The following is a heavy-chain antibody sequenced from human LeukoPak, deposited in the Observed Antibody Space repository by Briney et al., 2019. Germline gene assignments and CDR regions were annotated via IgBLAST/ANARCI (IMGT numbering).Heavy chain of an antibody. CDR1: GFTFSSYG. D-gene: IGHD6-19*01. CDR3: AKADGPIAVAGPGLDY. J-gene: IGHJ4*02. CDR2: IRYDGSNK. V-gene: IGHV3-30*02. Sequence: PGGSLRLSCAASGFTFSSYGMHWVRQAPGKGLEWVAFIRYDGSNKYYADSVKGRFTISRDNSKNTLYLQMNSLRAEDTAVYYCAKADGPIAVAGPGLDYWGQGTLVTVSS.